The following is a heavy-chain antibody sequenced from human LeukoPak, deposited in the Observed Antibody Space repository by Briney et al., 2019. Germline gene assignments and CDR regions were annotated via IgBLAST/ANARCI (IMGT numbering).Heavy chain of an antibody. CDR1: GFTFSSYW. V-gene: IGHV3-7*01. Sequence: GGSLRLSCAASGFTFSSYWMSWVRQAPGKGLEWVANIKQDGSEKYYVDSVKGRFTISRDNAKNSLYLQMNSLRAEDTAVYYCARVATGSYDWFDPWGQGTLVTVSS. CDR2: IKQDGSEK. J-gene: IGHJ5*02. CDR3: ARVATGSYDWFDP. D-gene: IGHD3-10*01.